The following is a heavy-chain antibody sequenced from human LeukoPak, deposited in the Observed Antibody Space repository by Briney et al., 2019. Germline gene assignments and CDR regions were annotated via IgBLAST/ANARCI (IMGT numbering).Heavy chain of an antibody. CDR2: IGAYNGNT. CDR1: GYTFTNHG. CDR3: ARESGRDFAD. D-gene: IGHD2-21*01. V-gene: IGHV1-18*01. J-gene: IGHJ4*02. Sequence: GASVKVSCKASGYTFTNHGLGWVRQAPGQGLEWMGWIGAYNGNTNYAQKLQGRVTMTTDTSTSTAYMELRSLRSDDTAVYYCARESGRDFADWGQGTLVTVSS.